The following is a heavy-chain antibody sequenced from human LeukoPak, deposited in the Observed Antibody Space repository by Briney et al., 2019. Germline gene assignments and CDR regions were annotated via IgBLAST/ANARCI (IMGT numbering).Heavy chain of an antibody. CDR2: ISKDGTNK. CDR1: GFTYSSYG. J-gene: IGHJ3*02. D-gene: IGHD3-9*01. Sequence: PGGSLRLSCAASGFTYSSYGMHWVRQAPGKGLEWVADISKDGTNKYYADSVEGRFTISRDNSKNTLYLQMNSLRPEDTAVYYCARVYDIILGGALDIWGQGTMVTVSS. V-gene: IGHV3-30*03. CDR3: ARVYDIILGGALDI.